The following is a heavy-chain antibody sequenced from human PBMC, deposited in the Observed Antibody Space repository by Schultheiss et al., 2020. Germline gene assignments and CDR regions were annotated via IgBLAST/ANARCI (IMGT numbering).Heavy chain of an antibody. CDR1: GGSISSYY. CDR3: ARRSPIVGAPYFDY. Sequence: SQTLSLTCTVSGGSISSYYWSWIRQPPGKGLEWIGYIYYSGSTNYNPSLKSRVTISVDTSKNQFSLKLSSVTAADTAVYYCARRSPIVGAPYFDYWGQGTLVTVSS. V-gene: IGHV4-59*08. J-gene: IGHJ4*02. D-gene: IGHD1-26*01. CDR2: IYYSGST.